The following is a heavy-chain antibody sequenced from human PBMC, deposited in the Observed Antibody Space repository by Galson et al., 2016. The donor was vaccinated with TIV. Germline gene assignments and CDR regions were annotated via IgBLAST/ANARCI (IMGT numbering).Heavy chain of an antibody. D-gene: IGHD2/OR15-2a*01. J-gene: IGHJ6*02. CDR2: TNWKGNSV. CDR3: TKDSRSNASMDYYYYSGMDV. V-gene: IGHV3-9*01. Sequence: SLRLSCAASGFTFDDYAMHWVRQAPGKGLEWVSSTNWKGNSVDYADSLRGRFTISRDNAKNSLFLHMTSLRPEDTALYYCTKDSRSNASMDYYYYSGMDVWGQGTTVTVSS. CDR1: GFTFDDYA.